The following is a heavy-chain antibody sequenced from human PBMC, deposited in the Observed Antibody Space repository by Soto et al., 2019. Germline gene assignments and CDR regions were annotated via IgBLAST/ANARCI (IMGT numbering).Heavy chain of an antibody. CDR1: GFTFSNAW. CDR3: TTDKGLLLWFGELLSGGFDY. D-gene: IGHD3-10*01. J-gene: IGHJ4*02. Sequence: GGSLRLSCAASGFTFSNAWMSWVRQAPGKGLEWVGRIKSKTDGGTTDYAAPVKGRFTISRDDSKNTLYLQMNSLKTEDTAVYYCTTDKGLLLWFGELLSGGFDYWGQGTLVTVSS. CDR2: IKSKTDGGTT. V-gene: IGHV3-15*01.